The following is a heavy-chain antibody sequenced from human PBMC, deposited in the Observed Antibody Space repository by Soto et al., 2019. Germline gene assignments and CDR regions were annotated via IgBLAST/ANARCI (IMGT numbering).Heavy chain of an antibody. CDR3: AEGRLVVGSDRFDF. CDR2: INGDGDGT. Sequence: EVQLLESGGASVQSGGSLRLSCAASGFTFDTFAMAWVRQAPGKGLEWVSSINGDGDGTYYADSVKGRFTFSRDNSKNTLYLRMSSLTVAYTAVDVCAEGRLVVGSDRFDFWGQGTLVTVSS. D-gene: IGHD6-6*01. CDR1: GFTFDTFA. V-gene: IGHV3-23*01. J-gene: IGHJ5*01.